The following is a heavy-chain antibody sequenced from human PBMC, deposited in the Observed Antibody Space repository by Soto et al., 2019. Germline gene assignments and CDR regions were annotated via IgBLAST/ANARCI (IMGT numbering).Heavy chain of an antibody. CDR1: GYTFTSYG. D-gene: IGHD3-10*01. Sequence: ASVKVSCKASGYTFTSYGISWVRQAPGQGLEWMGWISAYNGNTNYAQKLQGRVTMTTDTSTSTAYMELRSLRSDDTAVYYCARVVAGLPEPSYSPDPWGQGTQVTVPQ. CDR2: ISAYNGNT. V-gene: IGHV1-18*01. J-gene: IGHJ5*02. CDR3: ARVVAGLPEPSYSPDP.